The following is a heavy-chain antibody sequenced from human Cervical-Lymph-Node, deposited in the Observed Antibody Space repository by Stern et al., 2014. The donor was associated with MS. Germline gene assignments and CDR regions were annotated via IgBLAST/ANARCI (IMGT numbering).Heavy chain of an antibody. D-gene: IGHD2-21*02. Sequence: QVQLVQSGGGVVQPGRSLRLSCVASGFTFSSNGMHWVRQAPGKGLEWLAVIWHDGSNKYYADSVKGRFTISRDNSKNTLFLQMNSLRAEDTAIYYCAKDGDKTAYGMDVWGQGTTVTVSS. V-gene: IGHV3-33*06. J-gene: IGHJ6*02. CDR1: GFTFSSNG. CDR3: AKDGDKTAYGMDV. CDR2: IWHDGSNK.